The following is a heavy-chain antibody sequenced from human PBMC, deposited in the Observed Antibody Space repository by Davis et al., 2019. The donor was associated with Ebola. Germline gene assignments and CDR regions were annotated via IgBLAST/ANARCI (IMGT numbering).Heavy chain of an antibody. Sequence: GRSLRLSCAASAFTVSDNYMNSVRQAPGKGLEWVSILYSGGTTYYADSVKGRFTISRDNAKSSLYLQMNSLRAEDTAVYYCARDHPMASTSTVDYWGQGTLVTVSS. J-gene: IGHJ4*02. V-gene: IGHV3-53*01. CDR1: AFTVSDNY. CDR2: LYSGGTT. D-gene: IGHD2-2*01. CDR3: ARDHPMASTSTVDY.